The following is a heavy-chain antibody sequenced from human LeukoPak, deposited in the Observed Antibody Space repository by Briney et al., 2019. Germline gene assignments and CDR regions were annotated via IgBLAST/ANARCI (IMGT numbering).Heavy chain of an antibody. CDR3: GRAGFGTAYNRFYYYMDV. J-gene: IGHJ6*03. D-gene: IGHD3-16*01. V-gene: IGHV4-38-2*01. CDR1: NYPITSDYY. Sequence: SETLSLTCAVSNYPITSDYYWVWIRQPPGHGLEWIGQIFHSGIAHYNPYLKSRVTMSVDTSRSQFSVNLNSVTAADTAVYYCGRAGFGTAYNRFYYYMDVWGKGTTVTVSS. CDR2: IFHSGIA.